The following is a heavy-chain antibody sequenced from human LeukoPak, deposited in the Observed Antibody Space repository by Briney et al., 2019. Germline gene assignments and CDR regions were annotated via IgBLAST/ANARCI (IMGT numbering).Heavy chain of an antibody. D-gene: IGHD3-10*01. CDR1: GGSISSGDYY. V-gene: IGHV4-30-4*01. CDR3: ARASDKMNWFDP. J-gene: IGHJ5*02. CDR2: IYYSGST. Sequence: SETLSLTCTVSGGSISSGDYYWSWIRQPPGKGLEWIGYIYYSGSTYYNPSLKSRVTISADTSKNQFSLKLSSVTAADTAVYYCARASDKMNWFDPWGQGTLVTVSS.